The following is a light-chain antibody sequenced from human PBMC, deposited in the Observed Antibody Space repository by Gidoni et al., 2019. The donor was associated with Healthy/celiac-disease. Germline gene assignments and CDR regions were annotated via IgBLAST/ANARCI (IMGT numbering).Light chain of an antibody. Sequence: DIQMTQSPSSLSASVGDRVTITCRASQSISSYLNWYQQKPGKAPKLLIYAASSLQSGVQSRFSGSGSGTDFTLTISSLQPEDFATDYCQQSYSTLTFGGGTKVEIK. CDR1: QSISSY. J-gene: IGKJ4*01. V-gene: IGKV1-39*01. CDR3: QQSYSTLT. CDR2: AAS.